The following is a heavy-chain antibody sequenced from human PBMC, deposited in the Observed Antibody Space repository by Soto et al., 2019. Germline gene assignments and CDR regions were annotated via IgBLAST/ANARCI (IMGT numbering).Heavy chain of an antibody. CDR3: ARGGTYYYDSSGYLGSSYNWFDP. D-gene: IGHD3-22*01. Sequence: ASVKVSCKASGYTFTGYYMHWVRQAPGQGLEWMGWINPNSGGTNYAQKFQGWVTMTRDTSISTAYMELSRLRSDDTAVYYCARGGTYYYDSSGYLGSSYNWFDPWGQGTLVTVSS. J-gene: IGHJ5*02. CDR1: GYTFTGYY. CDR2: INPNSGGT. V-gene: IGHV1-2*04.